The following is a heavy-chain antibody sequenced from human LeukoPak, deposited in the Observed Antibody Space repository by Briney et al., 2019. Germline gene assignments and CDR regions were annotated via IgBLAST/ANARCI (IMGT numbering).Heavy chain of an antibody. CDR1: GYTFTDYY. CDR2: INPKSGDT. V-gene: IGHV1-2*02. J-gene: IGHJ4*02. D-gene: IGHD4-23*01. Sequence: ASVKVSCKASGYTFTDYYIHWVRQAPGQGLEWMGWINPKSGDTNYEQKFQGRVTMTRDTPVSTAYMELSGLRSDDTAMYYCARVYYGGKTPSPGGHWGQGTLVTVSS. CDR3: ARVYYGGKTPSPGGH.